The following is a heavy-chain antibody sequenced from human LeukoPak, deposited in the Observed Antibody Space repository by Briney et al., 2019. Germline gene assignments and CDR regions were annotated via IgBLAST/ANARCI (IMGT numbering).Heavy chain of an antibody. V-gene: IGHV4-39*07. CDR2: INHSGST. CDR3: ARSEYYDFWSGYYGLDY. CDR1: GGSISSSSYY. Sequence: PSETLPLTCTVSGGSISSSSYYWGWIRQPPGKGLEWIGEINHSGSTNYNPSLKSRVTISVDTSKNQFSLKLSSVTAADTAVYYCARSEYYDFWSGYYGLDYWGQGTLVTVSS. J-gene: IGHJ4*02. D-gene: IGHD3-3*01.